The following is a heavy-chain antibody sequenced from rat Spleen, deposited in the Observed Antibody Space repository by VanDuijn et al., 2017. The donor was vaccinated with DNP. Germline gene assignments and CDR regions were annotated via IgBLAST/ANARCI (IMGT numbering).Heavy chain of an antibody. D-gene: IGHD1-11*01. CDR1: GFTFSDYY. CDR3: ARHGRRVFDY. V-gene: IGHV5-22*01. J-gene: IGHJ2*01. Sequence: EVRLVESGGGLVQPGRSLKLSCAASGFTFSDYYMAWVRQAPTKGLELVAYISYFGDNTYSGDSVKGRFTTSRDNAKSTLYLQMNSLRSEDMATYYCARHGRRVFDYWGQGVMVTVSS. CDR2: ISYFGDNT.